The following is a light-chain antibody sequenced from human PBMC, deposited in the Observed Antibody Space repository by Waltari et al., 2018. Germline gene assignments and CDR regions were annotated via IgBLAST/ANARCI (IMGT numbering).Light chain of an antibody. J-gene: IGLJ3*02. CDR2: DNR. CDR3: QSFDISLRSWV. Sequence: QSVLTQPPSVSGAPGQRVTISCTGNSSNIGTGYEVHWYQQIPGRAPKPLILDNRNLASGVPDRSAGSKSGASASLAITGLQAEDEADYYCQSFDISLRSWVFGGGTKLTVL. V-gene: IGLV1-40*01. CDR1: SSNIGTGYE.